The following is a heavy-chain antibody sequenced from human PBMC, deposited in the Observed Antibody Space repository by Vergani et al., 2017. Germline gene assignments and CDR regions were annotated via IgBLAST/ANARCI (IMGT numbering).Heavy chain of an antibody. V-gene: IGHV3-23*01. CDR3: AKDTNVYSSGRAGY. CDR1: GFTFSSYA. D-gene: IGHD6-19*01. CDR2: TSGSGGST. Sequence: EVQLLESGGGLVQPGGSLRLSCAASGFTFSSYAMSWVRQAPGKGLEWVSATSGSGGSTYYADSVKGRFTISRDNSKNSLYLQMNSLRAEDTAVYYCAKDTNVYSSGRAGYWGQGTLVTVSS. J-gene: IGHJ4*02.